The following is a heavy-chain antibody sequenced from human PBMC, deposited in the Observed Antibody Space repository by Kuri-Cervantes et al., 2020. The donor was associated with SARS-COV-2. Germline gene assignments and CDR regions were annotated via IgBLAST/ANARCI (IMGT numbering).Heavy chain of an antibody. V-gene: IGHV3-23*01. CDR3: ARVRRYFDWSPDY. J-gene: IGHJ4*02. D-gene: IGHD3-9*01. CDR2: ISGSGGST. CDR1: GFTFSSYA. Sequence: GESLKISCAASGFTFSSYAMSWVRQAPGKGLEWVSAISGSGGSTYYADSVKGRFTVSRDNSKNTLYLQMNSLRAEDTAVYYCARVRRYFDWSPDYWGQGTLVTVSS.